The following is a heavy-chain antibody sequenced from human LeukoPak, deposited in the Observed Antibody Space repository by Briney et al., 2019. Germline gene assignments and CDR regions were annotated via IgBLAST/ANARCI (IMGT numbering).Heavy chain of an antibody. J-gene: IGHJ4*02. D-gene: IGHD5-12*01. Sequence: RGSLRLSCAASVVTFTSNAMNWVRQAPGKGLEWVSRISGSGGSTFYTDSVKGRFTISRDNSKNTLYLQMNSLRADDTAVYYCTRSSRRYDLYYFDYWGQGMLVTVSS. CDR1: VVTFTSNA. CDR3: TRSSRRYDLYYFDY. V-gene: IGHV3-23*01. CDR2: ISGSGGST.